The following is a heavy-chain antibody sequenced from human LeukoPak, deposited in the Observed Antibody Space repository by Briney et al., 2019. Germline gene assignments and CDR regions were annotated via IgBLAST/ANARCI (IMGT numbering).Heavy chain of an antibody. J-gene: IGHJ3*02. CDR2: IYCDESDL. D-gene: IGHD3-22*01. CDR1: GYRFTNYW. V-gene: IGHV5-51*01. Sequence: GESLKISCKGSGYRFTNYWIAWVRQMPGKGLEWMGIIYCDESDLRYSPSFQGQVTISVDKSINTAYLQWGSLKASDTAMYYCARRGYDYSGYYWAFDMWGQGTMVTVSS. CDR3: ARRGYDYSGYYWAFDM.